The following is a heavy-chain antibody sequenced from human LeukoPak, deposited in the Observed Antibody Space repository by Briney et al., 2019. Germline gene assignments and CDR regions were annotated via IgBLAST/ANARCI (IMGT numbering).Heavy chain of an antibody. V-gene: IGHV1-8*01. CDR1: GYTFTSYD. J-gene: IGHJ6*02. D-gene: IGHD3-3*01. CDR3: ARSRSASLTIFGVVIIDYYYYGMDV. CDR2: MNPNSGNT. Sequence: ASVKVSCKASGYTFTSYDINWVQQATGQGLEWMGWMNPNSGNTGYAQKFQGRVTMTRNTSISTAYMELSSLRSEDTAVYYCARSRSASLTIFGVVIIDYYYYGMDVWGQGTTVTVSS.